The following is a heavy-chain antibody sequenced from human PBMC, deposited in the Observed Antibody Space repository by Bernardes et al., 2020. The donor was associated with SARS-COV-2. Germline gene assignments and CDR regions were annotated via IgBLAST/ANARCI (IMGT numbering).Heavy chain of an antibody. D-gene: IGHD3-16*01. V-gene: IGHV4-31*03. CDR3: ARQNYDYVWGSYPDSS. CDR2: IYYSGST. Sequence: SETLSLTCTVSGGSISSGGYYWSWLRQHPGKGLEWIGYIYYSGSTYYNPSLKSRVTISVDTSKNQFSLKLSSVTAADTAVYYCARQNYDYVWGSYPDSSWGQGTLVTVSS. CDR1: GGSISSGGYY. J-gene: IGHJ4*02.